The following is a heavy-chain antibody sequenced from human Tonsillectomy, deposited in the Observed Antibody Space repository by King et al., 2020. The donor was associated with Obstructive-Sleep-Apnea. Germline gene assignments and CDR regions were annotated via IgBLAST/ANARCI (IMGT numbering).Heavy chain of an antibody. CDR1: GYTFTSYD. Sequence: VQLVESGAEVKKPGASVKVSCKASGYTFTSYDVNWVRQATGQGLDWMGWMNPNSGNTGYEQKFQGRVTMTRNTSISTAYMELSSLRSEDTAVYYCARVGRYGDYFDYWGQGTLVTVSS. CDR3: ARVGRYGDYFDY. V-gene: IGHV1-8*01. D-gene: IGHD4-17*01. CDR2: MNPNSGNT. J-gene: IGHJ4*02.